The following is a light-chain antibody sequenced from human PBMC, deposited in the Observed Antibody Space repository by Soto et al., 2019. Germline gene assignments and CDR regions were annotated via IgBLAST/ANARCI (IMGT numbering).Light chain of an antibody. CDR2: DAS. CDR1: QTVRNNY. J-gene: IGKJ1*01. Sequence: EFVLTQSPGTLSLSPGERATLSCRASQTVRNNYLAWYQQKPGQAPRLLIYDASSRATGIPDRFTGSGSGTDFTLTISRLEPEDFAVYCCQQYGSSPWTFGQGTKVDIK. V-gene: IGKV3-20*01. CDR3: QQYGSSPWT.